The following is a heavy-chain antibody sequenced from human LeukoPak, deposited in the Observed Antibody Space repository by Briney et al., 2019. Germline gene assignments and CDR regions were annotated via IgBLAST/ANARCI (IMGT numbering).Heavy chain of an antibody. CDR1: GFIFNNYV. D-gene: IGHD3-9*01. V-gene: IGHV3-23*01. J-gene: IGHJ2*01. CDR3: AKGGDILTGYYLYWYFDL. Sequence: GGSLRLSCAASGFIFNNYVMNWVSQAPGKGMEWVSSISGSGVHTYYADSVKGRFTISRDNSKNTLYLQMNSLRAGDTAVYYCAKGGDILTGYYLYWYFDLWGRGTLVTVSS. CDR2: ISGSGVHT.